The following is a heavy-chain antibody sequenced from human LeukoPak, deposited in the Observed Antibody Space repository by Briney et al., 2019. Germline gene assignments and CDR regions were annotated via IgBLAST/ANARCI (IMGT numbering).Heavy chain of an antibody. V-gene: IGHV3-30-3*01. J-gene: IGHJ3*02. Sequence: GGSLRLSCAASGFTFSSYAMHWVRQAPGKGLEGVAVISYDGSNKYYADSAKGRFTISRDNSKSTLYLQMNSLRAEDTAVYYCARYRAGAKANGFDIWGQGTMVTVSS. D-gene: IGHD1-26*01. CDR2: ISYDGSNK. CDR1: GFTFSSYA. CDR3: ARYRAGAKANGFDI.